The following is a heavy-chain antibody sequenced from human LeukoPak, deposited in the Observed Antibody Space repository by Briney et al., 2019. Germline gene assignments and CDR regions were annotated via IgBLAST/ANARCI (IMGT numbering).Heavy chain of an antibody. CDR1: GYTLTELS. Sequence: ASVKVSCKVSGYTLTELSMHWVRQAPGQGLEWMGIINPSGGSTSYAQKFQGRVTITRDTSTSTVYMELSSLRSEDTAVYYCARRTLTIRTFDIWGQGTMVTVSS. V-gene: IGHV1-46*01. J-gene: IGHJ3*02. CDR2: INPSGGST. CDR3: ARRTLTIRTFDI. D-gene: IGHD3-3*01.